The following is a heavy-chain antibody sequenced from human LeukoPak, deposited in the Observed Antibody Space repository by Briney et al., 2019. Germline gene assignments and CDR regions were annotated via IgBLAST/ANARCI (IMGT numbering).Heavy chain of an antibody. CDR1: GFTFSSYA. Sequence: GGSLRLSCAASGFTFSSYAMSWVRQAPGKGLEWVSAISGSGGSTYYADSVKGRFTISRDNSKDTLYLQMHSLRAEDTAVYYCARERYFYGSGSYYIPYYFDYWGQGTLVTVSS. CDR2: ISGSGGST. V-gene: IGHV3-23*01. D-gene: IGHD3-10*01. CDR3: ARERYFYGSGSYYIPYYFDY. J-gene: IGHJ4*02.